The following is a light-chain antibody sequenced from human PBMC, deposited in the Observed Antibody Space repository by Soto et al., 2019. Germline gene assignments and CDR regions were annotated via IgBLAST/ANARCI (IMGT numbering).Light chain of an antibody. V-gene: IGKV1-8*01. CDR3: QQYYSYPRT. CDR2: AAY. J-gene: IGKJ1*01. CDR1: QGISSH. Sequence: AIRLTQSPSSLSASTGDRVTITCRACQGISSHLAWYQQKPGKAPKLLIYAAYNLQSGVPSRFRGSGSGTDFTLTISCLRSEDFATYYCQQYYSYPRTFGQGTKADIK.